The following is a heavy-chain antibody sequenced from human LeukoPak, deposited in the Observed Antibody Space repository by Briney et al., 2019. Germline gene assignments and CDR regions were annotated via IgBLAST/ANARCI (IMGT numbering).Heavy chain of an antibody. D-gene: IGHD3-16*02. J-gene: IGHJ1*01. Sequence: KPSETLSLTCAVYGGSFSGYYWSWIRQPPGKGLEWIGEINHSGSTNYNPSLKSRVTISVDMSKNQFSLKLSSVTAADTAVYYCARAPGYRKYFQHWGQGTLVTVSS. CDR3: ARAPGYRKYFQH. CDR2: INHSGST. V-gene: IGHV4-34*01. CDR1: GGSFSGYY.